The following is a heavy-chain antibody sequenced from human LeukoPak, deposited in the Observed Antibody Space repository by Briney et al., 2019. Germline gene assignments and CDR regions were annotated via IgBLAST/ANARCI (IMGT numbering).Heavy chain of an antibody. CDR3: ARDREEMVRAPYAFGI. Sequence: GGSLRLSCAASGFTFSKYWMTWVRQAPGKGLEWVANIKQDESEKYYADSVKGRFSVSRDNGKSSLYLQMNSLRAEDTAVYYCARDREEMVRAPYAFGIWGQGTMATVSS. V-gene: IGHV3-7*01. D-gene: IGHD3-10*01. J-gene: IGHJ3*02. CDR2: IKQDESEK. CDR1: GFTFSKYW.